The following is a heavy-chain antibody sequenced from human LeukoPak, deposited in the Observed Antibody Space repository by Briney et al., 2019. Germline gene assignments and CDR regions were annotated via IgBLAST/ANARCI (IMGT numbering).Heavy chain of an antibody. Sequence: GGSLRLSCAASGFTFSSYGMHWVRQAPGKGLEWVAVISYDGSNKYYADSVKGRFTISRDNFKNTLYLQMNSLRAEDTAVYYCAKDLASSGWLGAFDIWGQGTMVTVSS. V-gene: IGHV3-30*18. CDR3: AKDLASSGWLGAFDI. D-gene: IGHD6-19*01. J-gene: IGHJ3*02. CDR2: ISYDGSNK. CDR1: GFTFSSYG.